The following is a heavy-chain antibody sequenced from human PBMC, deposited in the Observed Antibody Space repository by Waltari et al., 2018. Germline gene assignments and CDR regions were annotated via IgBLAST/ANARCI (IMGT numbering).Heavy chain of an antibody. Sequence: EVQLVESGGGWVQPGGSLRLSCKASGFLFSNYEMNWVRQAPGMGRDRVSCISSSGMTTNNVDSLKGRFSISRDNGQNSLYLQMNSLRVEDTAVYFCATDHVRGWYPFENWGQGTLVTVSS. J-gene: IGHJ4*02. D-gene: IGHD6-19*01. CDR3: ATDHVRGWYPFEN. CDR2: ISSSGMTT. CDR1: GFLFSNYE. V-gene: IGHV3-48*03.